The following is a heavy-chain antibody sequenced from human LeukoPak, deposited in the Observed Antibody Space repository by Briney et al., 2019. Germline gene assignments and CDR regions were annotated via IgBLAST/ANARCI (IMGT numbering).Heavy chain of an antibody. Sequence: PSETLSLTCAVYGGSVSGYYWSWIRQPPGKGLEWIGEINHSGSTNYNPSLNSRVTISVDTSKNQFSLKLSSVTAADTAVYYCARRRRYYYDSSGSRRHYFDYWGQGTLVTVSS. V-gene: IGHV4-34*01. J-gene: IGHJ4*02. CDR1: GGSVSGYY. CDR3: ARRRRYYYDSSGSRRHYFDY. D-gene: IGHD3-22*01. CDR2: INHSGST.